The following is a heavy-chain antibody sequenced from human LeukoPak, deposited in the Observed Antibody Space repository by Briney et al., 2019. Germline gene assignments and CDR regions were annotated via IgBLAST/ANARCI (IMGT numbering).Heavy chain of an antibody. CDR3: ARLPTFYYDSSGYHYDY. D-gene: IGHD3-22*01. CDR1: GFTFYNYA. V-gene: IGHV3-23*05. J-gene: IGHJ4*02. CDR2: TAGSGISK. Sequence: GGSLRLSCVASGFTFYNYAMSWVRQAPGRGLEWASSTAGSGISKDYADSVKGRFTISKDKSKNTLYLQMDNLRAEDTGVYFCARLPTFYYDSSGYHYDYWGQGTLVTISS.